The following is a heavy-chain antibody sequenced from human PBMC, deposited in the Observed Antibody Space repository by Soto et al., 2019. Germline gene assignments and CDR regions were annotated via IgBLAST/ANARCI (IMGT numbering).Heavy chain of an antibody. V-gene: IGHV1-69*12. D-gene: IGHD6-19*01. CDR2: IIPIFGTA. Sequence: QVQLVQSGAEVKKPGSSVKVSCKASGGTFSSYAISWVRQAPGQGLEWMGGIIPIFGTANYAQKFQGRVTITADESTSTADMERSSLRSEDTAVYSCARDRAGGGWRDYWGQGTLVTVSS. CDR3: ARDRAGGGWRDY. CDR1: GGTFSSYA. J-gene: IGHJ4*02.